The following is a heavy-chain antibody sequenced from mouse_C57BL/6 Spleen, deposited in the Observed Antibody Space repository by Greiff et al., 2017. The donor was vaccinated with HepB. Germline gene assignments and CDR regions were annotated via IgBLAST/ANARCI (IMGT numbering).Heavy chain of an antibody. D-gene: IGHD1-1*01. Sequence: VQLQQSVAELVRPGASVKLSCTASGFNIKNTYMPWVKQRPEQGLEWIGRIDPANGNTKYAPKFQGKATITADTSSNTPYLQLISLTSEDTAICYCAEGSSYFDYWGQGTTLTVSS. CDR2: IDPANGNT. CDR1: GFNIKNTY. J-gene: IGHJ2*01. CDR3: AEGSSYFDY. V-gene: IGHV14-3*01.